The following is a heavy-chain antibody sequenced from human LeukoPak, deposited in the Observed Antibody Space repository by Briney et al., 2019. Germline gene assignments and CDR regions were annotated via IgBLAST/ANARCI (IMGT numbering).Heavy chain of an antibody. CDR1: GFTFSSYS. J-gene: IGHJ6*03. CDR2: ISSSSSYI. Sequence: GGSLRLSCAASGFTFSSYSMNWVRQAPGKGLEWVSSISSSSSYIYYADSVKGRFTISRDNAKSSIYLQMNSLRAEDTAVYYCAKGGYDFWSGFSYMDVWGKGTTVTVSS. CDR3: AKGGYDFWSGFSYMDV. V-gene: IGHV3-21*04. D-gene: IGHD3-3*01.